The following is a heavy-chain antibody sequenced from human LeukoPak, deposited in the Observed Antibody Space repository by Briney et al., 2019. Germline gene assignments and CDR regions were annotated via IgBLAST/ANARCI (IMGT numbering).Heavy chain of an antibody. CDR1: GFTFDNYG. CDR3: ANGGNYYYYMDV. Sequence: PGGSLRLSCAASGFTFDNYGINWVRQAPGKGLEWVSRIHWNGGRTGYADSVKGRFTISRDNAKNSLYLQMNSLRAEDTAVYYCANGGNYYYYMDVWGKGTTVTVSS. CDR2: IHWNGGRT. J-gene: IGHJ6*03. D-gene: IGHD4-23*01. V-gene: IGHV3-20*04.